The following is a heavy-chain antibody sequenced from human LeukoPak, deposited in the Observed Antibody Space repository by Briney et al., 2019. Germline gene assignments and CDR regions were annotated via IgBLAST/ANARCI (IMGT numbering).Heavy chain of an antibody. J-gene: IGHJ6*02. CDR1: GFRFYSYA. V-gene: IGHV3-23*01. CDR2: IIGNGGST. D-gene: IGHD6-13*01. Sequence: GGSLRLSCAASGFRFYSYAMSWVRQAPGKGLKWVSGIIGNGGSTHYADSVKGRFTISRDNSKNTLYLQMNSLRAEDTAVYYCAKDRSWSLHYGMDVWGQGTTVTVSS. CDR3: AKDRSWSLHYGMDV.